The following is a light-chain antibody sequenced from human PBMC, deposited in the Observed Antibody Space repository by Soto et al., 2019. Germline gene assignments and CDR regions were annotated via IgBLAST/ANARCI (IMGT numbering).Light chain of an antibody. CDR2: DAS. CDR1: QSVSSY. V-gene: IGKV3-11*01. Sequence: EIVLTQSPATLSFSPGERATLSCRASQSVSSYLAWYQQKPGQAPRLLIYDASNRATGIPARFSGSGSGTDVTLIMSSLEPEDFAVYYCQQRSNWPPNFTFGPATKVDIK. CDR3: QQRSNWPPNFT. J-gene: IGKJ3*01.